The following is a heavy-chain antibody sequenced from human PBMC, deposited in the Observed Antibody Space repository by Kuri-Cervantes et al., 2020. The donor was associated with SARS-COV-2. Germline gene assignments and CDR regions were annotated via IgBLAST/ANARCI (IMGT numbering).Heavy chain of an antibody. CDR1: GESFSGHY. Sequence: GSLRLSCAVYGESFSGHYWSWIRQPQGKGLEWIGEINHVGSTKYNPSLKSRVIVSVETSKNQFSLNLTSVTAADTAVYYCARDRHTNTGRPGYFDSWGQGTQVTVSS. V-gene: IGHV4-34*01. J-gene: IGHJ4*02. CDR2: INHVGST. CDR3: ARDRHTNTGRPGYFDS. D-gene: IGHD2-8*01.